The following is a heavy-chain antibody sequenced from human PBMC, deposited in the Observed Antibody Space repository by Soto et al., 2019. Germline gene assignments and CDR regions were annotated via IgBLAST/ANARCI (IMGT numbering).Heavy chain of an antibody. CDR3: AIDPYGDSFF. Sequence: QVQLVESGGGVVQPGRSLRLSCAASSFTFTSYDLHWVRQAPGKGLEWVAIISSDGTKKYYADSVKGRFTISRDNSKNTLYLQMNSLRPEDTAVYHSAIDPYGDSFFWGQGTLLTVSS. CDR1: SFTFTSYD. D-gene: IGHD4-17*01. J-gene: IGHJ4*02. CDR2: ISSDGTKK. V-gene: IGHV3-30*03.